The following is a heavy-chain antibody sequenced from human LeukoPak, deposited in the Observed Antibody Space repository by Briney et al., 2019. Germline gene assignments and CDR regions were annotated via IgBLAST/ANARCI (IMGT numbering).Heavy chain of an antibody. CDR1: GFTLNGLW. J-gene: IGHJ6*03. D-gene: IGHD4-17*01. CDR3: TRDALYGDPSYYYMDV. Sequence: GGSLRLSCAAPGFTLNGLWMSWGRQAPGKGLGWVANIKRDGSDLYEVCSVGDRFTIARDNAITSLYLQMNSLRAEDAAVYYCTRDALYGDPSYYYMDVWGKGTTVTVSS. CDR2: IKRDGSDL. V-gene: IGHV3-7*01.